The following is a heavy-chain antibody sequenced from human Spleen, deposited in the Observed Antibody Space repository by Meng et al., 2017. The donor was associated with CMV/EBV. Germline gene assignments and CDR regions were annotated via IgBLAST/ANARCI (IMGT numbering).Heavy chain of an antibody. CDR1: EYTFTDYY. V-gene: IGHV1-2*02. CDR3: ARGGYAVRNPVAY. Sequence: ASVKVSCKASEYTFTDYYIHWVRQAPGQGLEWMGWINPNSGGTNYAQKFQGRVTMSSDTSISTAYMGLNRLKSDDTAVYYCARGGYAVRNPVAYWGQGTLVTVSS. D-gene: IGHD2-2*01. J-gene: IGHJ4*02. CDR2: INPNSGGT.